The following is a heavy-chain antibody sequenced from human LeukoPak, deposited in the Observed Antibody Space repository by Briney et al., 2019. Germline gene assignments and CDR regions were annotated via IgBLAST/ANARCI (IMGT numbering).Heavy chain of an antibody. Sequence: SETLSLTCTVSGGSISSYYWSWIRQPPGKGLEWIGYIYYSGSTNYNPSLKSRVTMSVDTSKNQFSLKLSSVTAADTAVYYCARSGYFAEYFQHWGQGTLLTVSS. V-gene: IGHV4-59*08. CDR2: IYYSGST. CDR1: GGSISSYY. D-gene: IGHD3-22*01. CDR3: ARSGYFAEYFQH. J-gene: IGHJ1*01.